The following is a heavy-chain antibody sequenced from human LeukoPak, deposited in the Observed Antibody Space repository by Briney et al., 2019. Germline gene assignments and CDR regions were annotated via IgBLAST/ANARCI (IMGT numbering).Heavy chain of an antibody. CDR2: IYYSGST. J-gene: IGHJ3*02. V-gene: IGHV4-39*07. Sequence: PSETLSLTCTVSGGSISSSSYYWGWIRQPPGKGLEWIGSIYYSGSTYYNPSLKSRVTISVDTSKNQFSLKLSSVTAADTAVYYCAREASSGLGRASDIWGQGAMVTVSS. D-gene: IGHD3/OR15-3a*01. CDR1: GGSISSSSYY. CDR3: AREASSGLGRASDI.